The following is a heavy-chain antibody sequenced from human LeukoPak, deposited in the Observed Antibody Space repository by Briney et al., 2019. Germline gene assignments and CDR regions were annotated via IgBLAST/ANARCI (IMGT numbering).Heavy chain of an antibody. Sequence: GASVKVSCKASGYTFTTYDINWVRQASGQGLEWMGWMNPNSGNTGYAQKFQGRVTMTRNTSTTTAYMELRSLRSDDTAVYYCARGGHYDILTGYYSLGYFDYWGQGTLVTVSS. D-gene: IGHD3-9*01. V-gene: IGHV1-8*01. CDR3: ARGGHYDILTGYYSLGYFDY. CDR2: MNPNSGNT. CDR1: GYTFTTYD. J-gene: IGHJ4*02.